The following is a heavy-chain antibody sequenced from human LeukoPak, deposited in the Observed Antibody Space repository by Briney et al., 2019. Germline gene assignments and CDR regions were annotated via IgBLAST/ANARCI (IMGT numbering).Heavy chain of an antibody. D-gene: IGHD6-13*01. J-gene: IGHJ5*02. CDR3: AREQQLVRSSWFDP. V-gene: IGHV3-33*01. Sequence: AGGSLRLSCAASGFTFSSYGMHWVRQAPGKGLEWVAVIWYDGSNKYYADSVKGRFTISRDNSKNTLYLQMNSLRAEDTAVYYCAREQQLVRSSWFDPWGQGALVTVSS. CDR2: IWYDGSNK. CDR1: GFTFSSYG.